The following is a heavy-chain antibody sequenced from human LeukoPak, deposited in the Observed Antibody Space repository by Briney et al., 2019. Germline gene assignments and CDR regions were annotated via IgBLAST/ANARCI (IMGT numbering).Heavy chain of an antibody. D-gene: IGHD1-1*01. V-gene: IGHV4-30-4*01. CDR1: CGSISSGDYY. J-gene: IGHJ4*02. Sequence: PSETLSLTCTVSCGSISSGDYYWSWLRQSPGQGLEWIGYIYYSGRTYYNPSLKSRATISVDTSKNQFSLMMSSVTAADTAIYYCARVSNARQADYWGQGTLVTVSS. CDR2: IYYSGRT. CDR3: ARVSNARQADY.